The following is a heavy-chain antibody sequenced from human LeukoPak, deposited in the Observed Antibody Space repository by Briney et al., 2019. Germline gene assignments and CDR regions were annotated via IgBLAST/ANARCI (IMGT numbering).Heavy chain of an antibody. D-gene: IGHD2-15*01. CDR1: GYTFTSYG. Sequence: ASVKVSCKASGYTFTSYGISWVRQAPGQGLEWMGWISAYNGNTNYAQKLQGRVTMTTDTSTSTAYKELRSLRSDDTAVYYCARLGYCSGGSCYRYYYYGMDVWGQGTTVTVSS. CDR3: ARLGYCSGGSCYRYYYYGMDV. V-gene: IGHV1-18*01. J-gene: IGHJ6*02. CDR2: ISAYNGNT.